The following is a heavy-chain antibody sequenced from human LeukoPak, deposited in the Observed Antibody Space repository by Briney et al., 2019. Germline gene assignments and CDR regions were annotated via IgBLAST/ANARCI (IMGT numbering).Heavy chain of an antibody. D-gene: IGHD5-12*01. V-gene: IGHV4-39*07. CDR1: GGSISSSSYY. CDR2: MYSSGST. J-gene: IGHJ4*02. Sequence: PSETLSLTCTVSGGSISSSSYYWGWIRQPPGKGLEWIGSMYSSGSTYYNPSLKSRVTISVDTAKNQFSLKLSSVAAADTAVYYCARSGSGYLRYYFDYWGQGTLVTVSS. CDR3: ARSGSGYLRYYFDY.